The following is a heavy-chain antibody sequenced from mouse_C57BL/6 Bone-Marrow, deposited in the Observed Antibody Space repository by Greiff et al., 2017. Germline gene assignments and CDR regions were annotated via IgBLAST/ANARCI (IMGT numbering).Heavy chain of an antibody. J-gene: IGHJ2*01. CDR2: IWRGGGT. CDR1: GFSLTSYG. V-gene: IGHV2-5*01. CDR3: AKKRHGQLRPYFDY. D-gene: IGHD3-2*02. Sequence: QVQLKQSGPGLVQPSQCLSITCTVSGFSLTSYGVHWVRQSPGKGLEWLGVIWRGGGTAYYAAYMSRLSITKDNSKSQVFFKMNSLQADDTAIYYCAKKRHGQLRPYFDYWGQGTTLTVSS.